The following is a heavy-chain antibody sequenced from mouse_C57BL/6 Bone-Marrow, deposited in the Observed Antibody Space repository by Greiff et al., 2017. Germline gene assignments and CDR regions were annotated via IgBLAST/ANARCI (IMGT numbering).Heavy chain of an antibody. CDR3: ASPYYYGSSWYFYV. Sequence: EVKLMESGGGLVQPGGSLSLSCAASGFTFTDYYMSWVRQPPGKALEWLGFIRNKANGYTTEYSASVKGRFTISRDNSQSILYLQMNALRAQDSAPYYCASPYYYGSSWYFYVWGTGTTVTVSS. CDR2: IRNKANGYTT. J-gene: IGHJ1*03. CDR1: GFTFTDYY. D-gene: IGHD1-1*01. V-gene: IGHV7-3*01.